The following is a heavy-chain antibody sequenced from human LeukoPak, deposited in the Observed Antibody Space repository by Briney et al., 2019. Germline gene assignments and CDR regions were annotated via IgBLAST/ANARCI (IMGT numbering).Heavy chain of an antibody. V-gene: IGHV3-30*02. J-gene: IGHJ6*03. D-gene: IGHD2-2*01. CDR2: IRYDGSNK. CDR3: AKWVVVPAAKTYYYYMDV. Sequence: PGGSLRLSCAASGFTLSSYGMHWVRQAPGKGLEWVAFIRYDGSNKYYADSVKGRFTISRDNSRNTLYLQMNSLRAEDTAVYYCAKWVVVPAAKTYYYYMDVWGKGTTVTVSS. CDR1: GFTLSSYG.